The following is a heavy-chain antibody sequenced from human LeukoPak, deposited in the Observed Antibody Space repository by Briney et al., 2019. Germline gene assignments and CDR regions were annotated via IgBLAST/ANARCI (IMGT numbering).Heavy chain of an antibody. CDR3: ARGSGPLVRYFDWLSV. CDR2: ISNTGSVI. V-gene: IGHV3-48*01. D-gene: IGHD3-9*01. Sequence: GGSLRLSCAASGSTLSSHTMNWVRQAPGKGLEWISYISNTGSVIYYADSVKGRFTISRDNSKNTLYLQMNSLRAEDTAVYYCARGSGPLVRYFDWLSVWGQGTLVTVSS. J-gene: IGHJ4*02. CDR1: GSTLSSHT.